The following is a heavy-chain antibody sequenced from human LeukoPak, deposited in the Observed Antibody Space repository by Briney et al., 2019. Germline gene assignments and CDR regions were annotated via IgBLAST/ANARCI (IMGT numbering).Heavy chain of an antibody. V-gene: IGHV3-21*01. D-gene: IGHD4-23*01. CDR2: ISSSSSYI. CDR3: AREGKDNSDY. Sequence: GGSLRLSCGASGFTFSSYRMNWVRQAPGKGLEWVSSISSSSSYIYYADSVKDRFTISRDNAKNSLYLQMNSLRAEDTAVYYCAREGKDNSDYWGQGTLVTVSS. CDR1: GFTFSSYR. J-gene: IGHJ4*02.